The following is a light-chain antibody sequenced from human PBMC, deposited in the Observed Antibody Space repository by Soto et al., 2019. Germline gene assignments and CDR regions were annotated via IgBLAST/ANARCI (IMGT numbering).Light chain of an antibody. V-gene: IGLV2-14*03. J-gene: IGLJ1*01. CDR1: SSDVGGYNY. Sequence: QSALTQPASVSGSPGQSIAISCTGTSSDVGGYNYVSWYQHHPGKPPKLMIYDVSNRPSGVSNRFSGSKSGNTASLTISGLQAEDEADYYCSSYTSNSTLDVFGTGTKLTVL. CDR3: SSYTSNSTLDV. CDR2: DVS.